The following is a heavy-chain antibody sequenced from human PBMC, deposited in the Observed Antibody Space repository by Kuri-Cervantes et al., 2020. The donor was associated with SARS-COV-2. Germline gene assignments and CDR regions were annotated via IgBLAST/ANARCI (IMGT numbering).Heavy chain of an antibody. CDR2: IYHSGST. Sequence: SETLSLTCTVSGGSISSYYWSWIRQPPGKGLEWIGSIYHSGSTYYNPSLKSRVTISVDTSKNQFSLKLSSVTAADTAVYYCARLRQWLDFVPSYFDYWGQGTLVTVYS. D-gene: IGHD6-19*01. CDR1: GGSISSYY. CDR3: ARLRQWLDFVPSYFDY. V-gene: IGHV4-59*08. J-gene: IGHJ4*02.